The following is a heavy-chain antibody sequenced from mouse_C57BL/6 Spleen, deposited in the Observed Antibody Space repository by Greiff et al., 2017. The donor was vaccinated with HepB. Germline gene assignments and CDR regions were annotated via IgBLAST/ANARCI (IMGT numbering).Heavy chain of an antibody. D-gene: IGHD3-2*02. Sequence: VQLQQSGPELVKPGASVKISCKASGYTFTDYYMNWVKQSHGKSLEWIGDINPNNGGTSYNQKFKGKATLTVDKSSSTAYMELRSLTSEDSAVYYCARSGPARFAYWGQGTLVTVSA. V-gene: IGHV1-26*01. CDR3: ARSGPARFAY. CDR2: INPNNGGT. CDR1: GYTFTDYY. J-gene: IGHJ3*01.